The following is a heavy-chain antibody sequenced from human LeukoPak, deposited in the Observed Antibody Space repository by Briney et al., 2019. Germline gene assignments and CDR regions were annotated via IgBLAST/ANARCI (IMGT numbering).Heavy chain of an antibody. J-gene: IGHJ1*01. V-gene: IGHV1-2*02. D-gene: IGHD3-16*01. CDR2: INPNSGVT. CDR1: GYTFTGYS. CDR3: ARGGSANPFGQ. Sequence: ASVKVSCKASGYTFTGYSMHWVRQAPGQGLEWMGWINPNSGVTNYAQKFQGRVTMTRDTSISTAYMELSSLRSDDTAVYYCARGGSANPFGQGAQDTRVPVSS.